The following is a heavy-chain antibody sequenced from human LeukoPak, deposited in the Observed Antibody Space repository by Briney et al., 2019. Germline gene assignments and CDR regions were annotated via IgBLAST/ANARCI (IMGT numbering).Heavy chain of an antibody. J-gene: IGHJ4*02. D-gene: IGHD5-12*01. CDR2: IKSKTDGGTT. CDR1: GFTFSNAW. Sequence: GGSPRLSCAASGFTFSNAWMNWVRQAPGKGLEWVGRIKSKTDGGTTDYAAPVKGRFTISRDDSKNTLYLQMNSPKTEDTAVYYCTTGYSGYDLDYWGQGTLVTVSS. CDR3: TTGYSGYDLDY. V-gene: IGHV3-15*07.